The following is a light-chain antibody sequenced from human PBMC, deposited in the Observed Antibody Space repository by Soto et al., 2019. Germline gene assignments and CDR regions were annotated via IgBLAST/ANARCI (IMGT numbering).Light chain of an antibody. CDR3: SSYAGSNNLYV. CDR1: SSDVGGYNY. V-gene: IGLV2-8*01. Sequence: QSVLTQPPSASGSPGQSVTISCTGTSSDVGGYNYVSWYQQHPGKAPKLMIYEVSKRPSGVPDRFSGSKSGNTASLTVSGHQAEDEADYYCSSYAGSNNLYVFGTGTKLTVL. J-gene: IGLJ1*01. CDR2: EVS.